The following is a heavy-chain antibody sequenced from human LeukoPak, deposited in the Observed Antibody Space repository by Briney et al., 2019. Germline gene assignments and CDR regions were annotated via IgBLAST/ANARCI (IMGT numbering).Heavy chain of an antibody. D-gene: IGHD2-2*01. CDR2: INHSGST. Sequence: SETLSLTCAVYGGSFSGYYWSWIRQPPGKGLEWIGEINHSGSTNYNPSLKSRVTISVDTSKNQFSLKLSSVTAADTAVYYCATRGVNCSSTSCFLYYFDYWGQGTLVTVSS. J-gene: IGHJ4*02. CDR1: GGSFSGYY. V-gene: IGHV4-34*01. CDR3: ATRGVNCSSTSCFLYYFDY.